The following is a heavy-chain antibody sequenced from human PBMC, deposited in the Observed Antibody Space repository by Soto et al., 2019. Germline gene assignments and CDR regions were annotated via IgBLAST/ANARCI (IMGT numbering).Heavy chain of an antibody. D-gene: IGHD2-2*01. CDR1: GGSISSSSYY. J-gene: IGHJ5*02. Sequence: SETLSLTCTVSGGSISSSSYYWGWIRQPPGKGLEWIGSIYYSGNTYYNPSLKSRVTISVDTSKNQFSLKLSSVTAADTAVYYCARRRGYCSSTSCYAWFDPWGQGTLVTVSS. CDR2: IYYSGNT. CDR3: ARRRGYCSSTSCYAWFDP. V-gene: IGHV4-39*01.